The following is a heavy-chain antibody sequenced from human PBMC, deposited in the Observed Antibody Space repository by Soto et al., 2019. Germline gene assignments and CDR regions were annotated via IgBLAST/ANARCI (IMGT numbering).Heavy chain of an antibody. J-gene: IGHJ5*02. CDR2: IYYSGST. CDR1: GGSISSYY. Sequence: SETLSLTCTVSGGSISSYYWSWIRQPPGKGLEWIGYIYYSGSTNYNPSLKSRVTISVDTSKNQFSLKLSSVTAADTAVYYCARVAISGFGELHLSYFDPWGQGTLVTVSS. D-gene: IGHD3-10*01. CDR3: ARVAISGFGELHLSYFDP. V-gene: IGHV4-59*01.